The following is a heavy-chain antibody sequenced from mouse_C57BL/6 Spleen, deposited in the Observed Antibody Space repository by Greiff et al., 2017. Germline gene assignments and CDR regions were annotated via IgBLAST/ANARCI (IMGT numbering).Heavy chain of an antibody. V-gene: IGHV1-55*01. CDR1: GYTFTSYW. D-gene: IGHD4-1*01. J-gene: IGHJ2*01. CDR3: ARGANWAVPLDY. Sequence: QVQLQQSGAELVKPGASVKMSCKASGYTFTSYWITWVKQRPGQGLEWIGDIYPGSGSTNYNEKFKSKATLTVDTSSSTAYMQLSSLTSEDSAVYYCARGANWAVPLDYWGQGTTLTVSS. CDR2: IYPGSGST.